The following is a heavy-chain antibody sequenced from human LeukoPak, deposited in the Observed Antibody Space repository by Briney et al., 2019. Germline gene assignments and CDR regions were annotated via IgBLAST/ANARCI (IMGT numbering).Heavy chain of an antibody. V-gene: IGHV3-21*01. CDR3: ARDQVGATTGGDSY. Sequence: PGGSLRLSCAASGFIFSSYAMSWVRQAPGKGLEWVSSISSSSSYIYYADSVKGRFTISRDNAKNSLYLQMNSLRAENTAVYYCARDQVGATTGGDSYWGQGTLVTVSS. D-gene: IGHD1-26*01. CDR2: ISSSSSYI. CDR1: GFIFSSYA. J-gene: IGHJ4*02.